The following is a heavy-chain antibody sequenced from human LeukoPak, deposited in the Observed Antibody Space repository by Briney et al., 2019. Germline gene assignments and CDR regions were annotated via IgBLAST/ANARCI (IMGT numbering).Heavy chain of an antibody. CDR3: AREGGAAAGTLDP. D-gene: IGHD6-13*01. CDR2: IYHSGST. Sequence: ASETLSLTCTVSGYSVSSGYYWGWIRQPPGKGLEWIGSIYHSGSTYYNPSLKSRVTISVDTSKNQFSLKLSSVTAADTAVYYCAREGGAAAGTLDPWGQGTLVTVSS. V-gene: IGHV4-38-2*02. J-gene: IGHJ5*02. CDR1: GYSVSSGYY.